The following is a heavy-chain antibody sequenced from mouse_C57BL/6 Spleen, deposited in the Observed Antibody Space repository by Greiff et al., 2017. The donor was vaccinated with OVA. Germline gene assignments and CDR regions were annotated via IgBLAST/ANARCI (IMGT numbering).Heavy chain of an antibody. CDR3: TREHGYPDF. J-gene: IGHJ2*01. D-gene: IGHD2-2*01. V-gene: IGHV1-5*01. Sequence: EVQLQQSGTVLARPGASVKMSCKTSGYTFTSYWMHWVKQRPGQGLEWKGAIYPGNSDTSYNQKFKGKAKLTAVTSASTAYMELLSLTNEDSAVYSCTREHGYPDFWGPGTTLTVSS. CDR2: IYPGNSDT. CDR1: GYTFTSYW.